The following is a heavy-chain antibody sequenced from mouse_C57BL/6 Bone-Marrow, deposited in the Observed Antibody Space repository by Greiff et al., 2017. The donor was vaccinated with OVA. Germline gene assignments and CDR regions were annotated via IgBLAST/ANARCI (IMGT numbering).Heavy chain of an antibody. Sequence: VQLQQPGAELVKPGASVKLSCKASGYTFTSYWMHWVKQRLGQGLEWIGMIHPNSGGTNYNEKFKSKATLTVDKSSSTAYMQLSSLTSEDSAVYYCASPFYYGNYAWFAYWGQGTLVTVSA. CDR2: IHPNSGGT. D-gene: IGHD2-1*01. CDR1: GYTFTSYW. CDR3: ASPFYYGNYAWFAY. V-gene: IGHV1-64*01. J-gene: IGHJ3*01.